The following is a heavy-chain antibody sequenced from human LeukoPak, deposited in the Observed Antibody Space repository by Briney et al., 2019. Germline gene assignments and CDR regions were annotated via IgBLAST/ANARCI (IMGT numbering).Heavy chain of an antibody. Sequence: GGSLRLSCAASGFTFSSYSMNWVRQAPGKGLEWVSYISSSSSTIYYADSVKGRFTISRDNAKNSLYLQMNSLRAEDTAVYYCAREPGSSWDPLPMDVWGQGTTVTVSS. D-gene: IGHD6-13*01. J-gene: IGHJ6*02. CDR3: AREPGSSWDPLPMDV. CDR1: GFTFSSYS. CDR2: ISSSSSTI. V-gene: IGHV3-48*04.